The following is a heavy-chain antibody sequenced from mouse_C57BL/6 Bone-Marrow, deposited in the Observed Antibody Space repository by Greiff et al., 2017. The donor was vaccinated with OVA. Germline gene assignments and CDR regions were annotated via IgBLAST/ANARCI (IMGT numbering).Heavy chain of an antibody. J-gene: IGHJ1*03. V-gene: IGHV1-15*01. D-gene: IGHD1-1*01. CDR1: GYTFTDYE. Sequence: LQESGAELVRPGASVTLSCKASGYTFTDYEMHWVKQTPVHGLEWIGAIDPETGGTAYNQKFKGKAILTADKSSSTAYMELRSLTSEDSAVYYCTNYYGSSYGYFDVWGTGTTVTVSS. CDR2: IDPETGGT. CDR3: TNYYGSSYGYFDV.